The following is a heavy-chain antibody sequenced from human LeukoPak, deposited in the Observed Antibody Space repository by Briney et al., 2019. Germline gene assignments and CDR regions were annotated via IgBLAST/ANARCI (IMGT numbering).Heavy chain of an antibody. CDR2: IKQDGSEK. J-gene: IGHJ4*02. CDR1: GFTFSSYW. CDR3: ARKSASGNYPLDY. Sequence: GGSLRLSCAASGFTFSSYWMSWVRQAPGKGLEWVANIKQDGSEKYYVDSVKGRFTISRDNAKNSLYLQMSSLRAEDTALYYCARKSASGNYPLDYWGQGTLVTVSS. D-gene: IGHD3-10*01. V-gene: IGHV3-7*03.